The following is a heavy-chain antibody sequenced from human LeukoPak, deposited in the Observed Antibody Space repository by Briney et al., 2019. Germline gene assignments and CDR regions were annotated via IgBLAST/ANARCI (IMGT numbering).Heavy chain of an antibody. J-gene: IGHJ5*02. CDR2: IRSSSET. CDR3: ARDAGNSGYGCDL. Sequence: GGSLRLSCAASGFTFSQYSMNWVRQAPGKGLEWVSHIRSSSETFYADSVKGRFTISRDNARNSLYLQMNNLRGEDTAIYYCARDAGNSGYGCDLWGQGTLVTVS. V-gene: IGHV3-48*01. D-gene: IGHD5-12*01. CDR1: GFTFSQYS.